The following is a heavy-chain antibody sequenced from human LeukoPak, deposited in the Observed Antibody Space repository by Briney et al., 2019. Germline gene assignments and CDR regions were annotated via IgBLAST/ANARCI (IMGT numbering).Heavy chain of an antibody. D-gene: IGHD3-10*01. Sequence: SETLSLTCTVSGGSISSYYWSWIRQPPGKGLEWIGYIYYSGSTNYNPSLKSRVTISVDTSKNQFSLKLSSVTAADTAVYYCARGGVVRGSLFDYWGQGTLVTVSS. CDR1: GGSISSYY. J-gene: IGHJ4*02. CDR2: IYYSGST. CDR3: ARGGVVRGSLFDY. V-gene: IGHV4-59*12.